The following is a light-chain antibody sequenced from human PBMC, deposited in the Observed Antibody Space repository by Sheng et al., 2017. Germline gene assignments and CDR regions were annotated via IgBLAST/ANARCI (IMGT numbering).Light chain of an antibody. CDR1: QPISTY. CDR2: AAS. CDR3: QKYNSAPXT. Sequence: DIQMTQSPSALSASVGDSVTMTCRASQPISTYLNWYQHRPGKSPNLLIYAASNLHSGVPSRFSGTGSGTDFTLTISSLQPEDVATYYCQKYNSAPXTFGQGTKVEIK. V-gene: IGKV1-27*01. J-gene: IGKJ1*01.